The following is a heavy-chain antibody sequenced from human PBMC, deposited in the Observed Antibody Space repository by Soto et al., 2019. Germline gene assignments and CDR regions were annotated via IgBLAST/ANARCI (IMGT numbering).Heavy chain of an antibody. J-gene: IGHJ3*01. Sequence: QVQLVESGGGVVQPGRSLRLSCAASGFTFSNYNMHWVRQAPGKGLEWVAVISYDGSNKYYADSVKGRFTISRDNSRNTLYLQMNSLRAEDTAVYYCAREVIAASWGQGTMATVSS. V-gene: IGHV3-30-3*01. CDR3: AREVIAAS. CDR1: GFTFSNYN. D-gene: IGHD6-6*01. CDR2: ISYDGSNK.